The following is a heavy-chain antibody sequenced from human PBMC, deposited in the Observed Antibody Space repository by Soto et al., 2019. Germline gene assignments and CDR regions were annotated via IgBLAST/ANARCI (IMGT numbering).Heavy chain of an antibody. CDR1: GFTFSSYG. Sequence: PGGSVRLSCGASGFTFSSYGMHWVRQAPGKGLEWVAVIWYDGSNKYYADSVKGRFTISRDNSKNTLYLQMNSLRAEDTAVYYCARGRSLRFLEWAYNWFDPWGQGTLVTVS. CDR3: ARGRSLRFLEWAYNWFDP. D-gene: IGHD3-3*01. V-gene: IGHV3-33*01. CDR2: IWYDGSNK. J-gene: IGHJ5*02.